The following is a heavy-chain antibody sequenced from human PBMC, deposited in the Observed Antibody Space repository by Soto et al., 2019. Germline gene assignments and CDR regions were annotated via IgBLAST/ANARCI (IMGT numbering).Heavy chain of an antibody. CDR3: ARHQLVQLWSHGTDV. Sequence: PGESLKISCKGSGYSFTSYWISWVRQMPGKGLEWMGRIDPSDSYTNYSPSFQGHVTISADKSISTAYLQWSSLKASDTAMYYCARHQLVQLWSHGTDVWGQGTTVTVSS. CDR2: IDPSDSYT. CDR1: GYSFTSYW. V-gene: IGHV5-10-1*01. J-gene: IGHJ6*02. D-gene: IGHD5-18*01.